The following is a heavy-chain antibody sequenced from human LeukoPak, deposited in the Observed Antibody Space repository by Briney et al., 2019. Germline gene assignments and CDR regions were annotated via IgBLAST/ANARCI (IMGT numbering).Heavy chain of an antibody. CDR3: AKIVNWNYIDY. Sequence: ETLSLTCTVSGGSISSSSYYWGWVRQAPGKGLEWVSSISSSSSYIYYAGSMKGRFTISRDNAKNSLYLQMNSLRAEDTAVYYCAKIVNWNYIDYWGQGTLVTVSS. V-gene: IGHV3-21*04. D-gene: IGHD1-1*01. CDR2: ISSSSSYI. J-gene: IGHJ4*02. CDR1: GGSISSSSYY.